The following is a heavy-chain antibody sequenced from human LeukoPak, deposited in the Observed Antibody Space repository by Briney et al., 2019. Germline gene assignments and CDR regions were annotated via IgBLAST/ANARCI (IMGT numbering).Heavy chain of an antibody. CDR1: GYTFTSYG. Sequence: ASVKVSCKASGYTFTSYGISWVRQAPGQGLEWMGWISAYNGNTNYAQKLQGRVTMITDTSTSTAYMELRSLRSDDTAVYYCARGRVYYDSSGNPTGSYYMDVWGKGTTVTVSS. J-gene: IGHJ6*03. CDR2: ISAYNGNT. CDR3: ARGRVYYDSSGNPTGSYYMDV. D-gene: IGHD3-22*01. V-gene: IGHV1-18*01.